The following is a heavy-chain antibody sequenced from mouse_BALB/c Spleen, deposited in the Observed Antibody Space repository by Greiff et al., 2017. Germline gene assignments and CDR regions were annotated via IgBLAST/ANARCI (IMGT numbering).Heavy chain of an antibody. J-gene: IGHJ4*01. CDR2: IWAGGST. D-gene: IGHD2-4*01. V-gene: IGHV2-9*02. Sequence: QVQLKESGPGLVAPSQSLSITCTVSGFSFTSYGVHWVRQRPGKGLEWLGVIWAGGSTNYNSAIMSRLSISKDNSKSQVFFKKNSLQTDDTAMYYGARGLEDAMDYWGQGTSVTVSA. CDR1: GFSFTSYG. CDR3: ARGLEDAMDY.